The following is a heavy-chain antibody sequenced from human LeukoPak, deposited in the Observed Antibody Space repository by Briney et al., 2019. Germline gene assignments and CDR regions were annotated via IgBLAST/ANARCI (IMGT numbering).Heavy chain of an antibody. CDR3: AKGEMSGSSTYYYYGMDV. V-gene: IGHV1-2*02. D-gene: IGHD1-26*01. CDR2: INPNSGGT. J-gene: IGHJ6*02. CDR1: GYTFTGYY. Sequence: ASVKVSCKASGYTFTGYYMHWVRQAPGQGLEWMGWINPNSGGTNYAQKFQGRVTMTRDTSISTAYMELSRLRSDDTAVYYCAKGEMSGSSTYYYYGMDVWGQGTTVTVSS.